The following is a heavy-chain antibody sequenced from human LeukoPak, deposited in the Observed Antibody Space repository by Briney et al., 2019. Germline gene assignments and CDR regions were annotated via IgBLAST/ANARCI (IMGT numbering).Heavy chain of an antibody. CDR2: ISSSSSSTI. CDR3: ARATIAARFYYYYYMDV. D-gene: IGHD6-6*01. V-gene: IGHV3-48*01. CDR1: GFTFSRYS. J-gene: IGHJ6*03. Sequence: PGESLRLSCAASGFTFSRYSMNWVRQAPGKGLEWVSYISSSSSSTIYYADSVKGRFTISRDNAKNSLYLQMNSLRAEDTAVYYCARATIAARFYYYYYMDVWGKGTTVTVSS.